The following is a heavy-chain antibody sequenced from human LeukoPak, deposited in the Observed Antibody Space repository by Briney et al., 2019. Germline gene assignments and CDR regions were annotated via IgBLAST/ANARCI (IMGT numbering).Heavy chain of an antibody. D-gene: IGHD3-16*01. CDR3: AKLGGQELHNYYVAV. J-gene: IGHJ6*03. V-gene: IGHV3-23*01. Sequence: GGSLRLSCAASGFTFSSYAMSWVRQAPGKGLEWVSGIDSGESTYYANFAKGRFTISRDNSNNTLYLQMNSLRAEDTAVYYCAKLGGQELHNYYVAVCGKGTTAAVSS. CDR1: GFTFSSYA. CDR2: IDSGEST.